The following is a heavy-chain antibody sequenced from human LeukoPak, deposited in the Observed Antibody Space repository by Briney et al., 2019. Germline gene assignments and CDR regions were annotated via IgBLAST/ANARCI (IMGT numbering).Heavy chain of an antibody. Sequence: LRLSCAASGFTVSSNYMSWIRQPPGKGLEWIGYIYYSGSTYYNPSLKSRVTISVDTSKNQFSLKLSSATAADTAVYYCARATYYDFWSGYSDWFDPWGQGTLVTVSS. D-gene: IGHD3-3*01. V-gene: IGHV4-30-4*08. CDR1: GFTVSSNY. CDR3: ARATYYDFWSGYSDWFDP. CDR2: IYYSGST. J-gene: IGHJ5*02.